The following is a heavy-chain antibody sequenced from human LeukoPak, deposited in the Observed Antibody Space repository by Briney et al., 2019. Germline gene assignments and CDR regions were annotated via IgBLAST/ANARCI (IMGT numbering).Heavy chain of an antibody. Sequence: SETLSLTCTVSGYSISSAYYWGWIRQPPGKGLEWVGSIYHSGSTYYNSSLKSRVTISVDTSKNQFSLRLSSVTAADTAVYYCARDCIAAAGTVDYWGQGILVTVSS. CDR1: GYSISSAYY. J-gene: IGHJ4*02. V-gene: IGHV4-38-2*02. CDR3: ARDCIAAAGTVDY. D-gene: IGHD6-13*01. CDR2: IYHSGST.